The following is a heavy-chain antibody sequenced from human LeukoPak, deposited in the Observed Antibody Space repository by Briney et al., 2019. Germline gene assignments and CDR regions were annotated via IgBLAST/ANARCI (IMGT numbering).Heavy chain of an antibody. Sequence: PGGSLRPSCAASGFTFSSSTMTWVRQAPGKGLEWVSLIGGSDYRTYYADSVKCRFTISRDNFKNTLYLQMISLRPEDTAIYYCAKFSYDSSGYYDAAPLNSWGQGTLVTVFS. CDR1: GFTFSSST. CDR3: AKFSYDSSGYYDAAPLNS. CDR2: IGGSDYRT. D-gene: IGHD3-22*01. J-gene: IGHJ4*02. V-gene: IGHV3-23*01.